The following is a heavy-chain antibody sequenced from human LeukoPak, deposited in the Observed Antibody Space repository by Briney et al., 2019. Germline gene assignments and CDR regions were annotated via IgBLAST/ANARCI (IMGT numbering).Heavy chain of an antibody. V-gene: IGHV4-39*01. J-gene: IGHJ4*02. CDR3: ARHVVVAAPRYFDS. Sequence: SETLSLTCTVSGGSVSSSNYYWGWIRQTPEKGLEWIGSTFYSGGTYFNPSLESRITISVDTSKNQFSLKLSSVTAADTAVYYCARHVVVAAPRYFDSWGQGALVTVSS. D-gene: IGHD6-19*01. CDR1: GGSVSSSNYY. CDR2: TFYSGGT.